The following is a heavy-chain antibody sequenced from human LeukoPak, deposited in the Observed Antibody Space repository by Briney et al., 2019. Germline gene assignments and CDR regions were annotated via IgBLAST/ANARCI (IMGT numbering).Heavy chain of an antibody. Sequence: GASVKVSCKASGYTFTSYGISWVRQAPGQGLEWMGWINPNSGGTHYAQKFQGRVTMTRDTSISTAYMELSRLRSDDTAVYYCARSSHGDYWGQGTLVTVSS. J-gene: IGHJ4*02. CDR3: ARSSHGDY. CDR2: INPNSGGT. CDR1: GYTFTSYG. V-gene: IGHV1-2*02.